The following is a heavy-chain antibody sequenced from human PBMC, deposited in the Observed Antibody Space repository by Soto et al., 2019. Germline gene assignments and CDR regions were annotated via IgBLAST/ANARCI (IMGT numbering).Heavy chain of an antibody. J-gene: IGHJ4*02. CDR2: IYPGDHET. V-gene: IGHV5-51*01. Sequence: GESLKISCQSSGYTFSNFWIGWVRQLPGKGLEWMGIIYPGDHETRYSPSFHGKVTISADRSINTAYLQMNSLKTEDTAVYYCTTDPQQLVPDYWGQGTLVTVSS. D-gene: IGHD6-13*01. CDR3: TTDPQQLVPDY. CDR1: GYTFSNFW.